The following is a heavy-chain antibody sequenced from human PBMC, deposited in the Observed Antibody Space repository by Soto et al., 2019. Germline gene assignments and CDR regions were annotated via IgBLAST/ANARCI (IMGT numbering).Heavy chain of an antibody. CDR1: GVTFSSYG. D-gene: IGHD3-3*01. J-gene: IGHJ6*03. CDR2: ISYDGSNK. Sequence: GGSLRLSCAASGVTFSSYGMHWVRQAPGKGLEWVAVISYDGSNKYYADSVKGRFTISRDNSKNTLYLQMNSLRAEDTAVYYCAKTTYYDFWSGYGRRLDYYYYMDVWGKGTTVTVSS. CDR3: AKTTYYDFWSGYGRRLDYYYYMDV. V-gene: IGHV3-30*18.